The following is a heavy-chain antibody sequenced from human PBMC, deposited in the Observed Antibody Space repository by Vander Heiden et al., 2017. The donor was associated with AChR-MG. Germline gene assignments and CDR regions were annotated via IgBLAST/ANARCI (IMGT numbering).Heavy chain of an antibody. CDR1: GSTFRDYY. J-gene: IGHJ5*02. CDR3: ARGYSGLRPCDL. V-gene: IGHV1-2*02. CDR2: INTRSGGT. Sequence: QVQLVQSGAEVPQLGASVQVSCQASGSTFRDYYVHWVRQAPGQGLEWVGWINTRSGGTHSTQKFRGRVTMATDTSPSTAFMELTSLSSDDTATDDGARGYSGLRPCDLWGQGTRGIVSS. D-gene: IGHD1-26*01.